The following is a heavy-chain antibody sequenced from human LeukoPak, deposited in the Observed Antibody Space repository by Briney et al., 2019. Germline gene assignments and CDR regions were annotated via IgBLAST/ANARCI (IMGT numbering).Heavy chain of an antibody. J-gene: IGHJ6*02. CDR3: ARCPNTFEGVIDYYYGMDV. Sequence: GGSLRLSCAASGFTFSSYAMSWVRQAPGKGLEWVSGFSGSGGSTYYADSVKGRFTISRDNSKNTLYLQMNSLRAEDTAVYYCARCPNTFEGVIDYYYGMDVWGQGTTVTVSS. V-gene: IGHV3-23*01. CDR1: GFTFSSYA. CDR2: FSGSGGST. D-gene: IGHD3-16*02.